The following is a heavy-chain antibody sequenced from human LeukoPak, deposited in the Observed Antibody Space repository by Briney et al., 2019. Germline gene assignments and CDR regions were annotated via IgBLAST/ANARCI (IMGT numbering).Heavy chain of an antibody. D-gene: IGHD3-22*01. J-gene: IGHJ3*01. V-gene: IGHV4-4*02. CDR3: ARLAYDSRGYYYGERAFDV. CDR1: GGSIDTSNW. CDR2: INQGGST. Sequence: SGTLSLTCTVSGGSIDTSNWWSWVRQPPGKGLEWIGEINQGGSTNYNPSLKSRVTISVDTSKNQFSLKLTSVAAADTSVYYCARLAYDSRGYYYGERAFDVWGQGTMVTVSS.